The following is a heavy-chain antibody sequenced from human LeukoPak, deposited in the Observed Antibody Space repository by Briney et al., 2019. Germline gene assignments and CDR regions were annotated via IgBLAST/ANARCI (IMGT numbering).Heavy chain of an antibody. CDR3: ARAEAQYYYDSSGYAYY. D-gene: IGHD3-22*01. CDR1: GFTFSSYG. J-gene: IGHJ4*02. Sequence: GGSLRLSRVASGFTFSSYGMHWVRQAPGKGLEWVAFIRYDGSNKYYADSVKGRFTISRDNAKNSLYLQMNSLRAEDTAVYYCARAEAQYYYDSSGYAYYWGQGTLVTVSS. V-gene: IGHV3-30*02. CDR2: IRYDGSNK.